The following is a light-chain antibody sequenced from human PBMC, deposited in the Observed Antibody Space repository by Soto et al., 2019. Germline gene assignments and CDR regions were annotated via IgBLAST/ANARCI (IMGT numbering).Light chain of an antibody. J-gene: IGKJ1*01. V-gene: IGKV3-15*01. CDR2: GSS. CDR3: QQYNKWPRT. CDR1: QSVSSD. Sequence: EIVMPQSPATLSVSPGERVTLSCRASQSVSSDLAWYQQKHGQAPRLLIYGSSNRATGVPARISGSGSGTEFTLTFSSLQSEDFAVYYCQQYNKWPRTFGQGTKVDIK.